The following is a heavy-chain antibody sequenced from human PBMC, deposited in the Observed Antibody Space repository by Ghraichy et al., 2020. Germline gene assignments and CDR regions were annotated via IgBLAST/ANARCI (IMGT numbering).Heavy chain of an antibody. CDR3: AKEGSGWYEGYYFDH. Sequence: SCAASGFTFNNYAMSWVRQPPGKGLEWVAAISGSGDSTYYADSVKGRFTISRDNSKDTLYLQMNSLRADDTAVYYCAKEGSGWYEGYYFDHWGRGTLVTVSS. CDR2: ISGSGDST. J-gene: IGHJ4*02. D-gene: IGHD6-19*01. V-gene: IGHV3-23*01. CDR1: GFTFNNYA.